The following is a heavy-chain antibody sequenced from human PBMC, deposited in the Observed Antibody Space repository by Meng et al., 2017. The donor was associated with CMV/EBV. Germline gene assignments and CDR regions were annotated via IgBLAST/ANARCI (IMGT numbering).Heavy chain of an antibody. V-gene: IGHV3-30*04. D-gene: IGHD5-24*01. CDR3: ARGWMDGYPFDY. J-gene: IGHJ4*02. Sequence: GESLKISCAASGFTFSSYAMHWVRQAPGKGLEWVAVISYDGSNKYYADSVKGRFTISRDNSKNTLYLQMNSLRAEDTAVYYCARGWMDGYPFDYWGQGTLVTVSS. CDR1: GFTFSSYA. CDR2: ISYDGSNK.